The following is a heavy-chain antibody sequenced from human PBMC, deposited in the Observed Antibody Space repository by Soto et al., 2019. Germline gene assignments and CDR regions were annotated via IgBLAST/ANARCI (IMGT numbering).Heavy chain of an antibody. Sequence: SETLPLTCAVSGGSISSSSFYWGWIRQPPGKGLEWIGSFYYSESTYYNPSLKSRVIISVDTSKNQFSLKLSSVTAADTAVYYCATITIFGVVPNYFDYWGQGTLVTVSS. CDR2: FYYSEST. CDR3: ATITIFGVVPNYFDY. V-gene: IGHV4-39*01. CDR1: GGSISSSSFY. D-gene: IGHD3-3*01. J-gene: IGHJ4*02.